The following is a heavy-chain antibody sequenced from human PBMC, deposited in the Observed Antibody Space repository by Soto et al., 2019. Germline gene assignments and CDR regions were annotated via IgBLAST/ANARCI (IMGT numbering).Heavy chain of an antibody. J-gene: IGHJ4*02. Sequence: PSETLSLTCAVYGGSFSGYYWTWIRQPPGTGLEWIGEINHSGSTNYNPSLKSRVTISVDTSKNQFSLKLTSVTAADTAVYYCARDKITGLFDYSGQGTLVTLSS. CDR1: GGSFSGYY. CDR2: INHSGST. V-gene: IGHV4-34*01. CDR3: ARDKITGLFDY. D-gene: IGHD2-8*02.